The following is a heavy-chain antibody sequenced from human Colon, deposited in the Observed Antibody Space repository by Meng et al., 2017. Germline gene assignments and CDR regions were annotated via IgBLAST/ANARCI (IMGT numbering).Heavy chain of an antibody. CDR2: IFPRDSDT. J-gene: IGHJ6*02. CDR1: GYSFSSFW. D-gene: IGHD2/OR15-2a*01. Sequence: GESLKISCEASGYSFSSFWIAWVRQMPGEGLQWMGIIFPRDSDTRYNPSFQGQVTISADQSMNTAYLQWNSLTASDTAIYYRARTTTISMEKYFYALDVWGQGTTVTVSS. V-gene: IGHV5-51*01. CDR3: ARTTTISMEKYFYALDV.